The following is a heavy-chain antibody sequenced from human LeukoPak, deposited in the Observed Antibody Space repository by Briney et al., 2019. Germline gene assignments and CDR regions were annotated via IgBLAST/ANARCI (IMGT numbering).Heavy chain of an antibody. V-gene: IGHV3-23*01. Sequence: GGSLRLSCAASGFTFSSYAMSWVRQAPGKGLEWVSGISGSGGSTYYADSVKGRFTISRDNAKNSLYLQMNSLRAEDTAVYYCARGNSSSWSHAYFDYWGQGALVAVSS. CDR3: ARGNSSSWSHAYFDY. CDR1: GFTFSSYA. J-gene: IGHJ4*02. CDR2: ISGSGGST. D-gene: IGHD6-13*01.